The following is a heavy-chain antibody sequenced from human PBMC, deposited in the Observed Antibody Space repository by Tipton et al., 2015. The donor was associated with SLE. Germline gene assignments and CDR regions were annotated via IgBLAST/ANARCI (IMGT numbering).Heavy chain of an antibody. CDR2: IYYSGST. CDR1: GGSISSYY. D-gene: IGHD2-15*01. V-gene: IGHV4-59*08. CDR3: ARLGVVAATRYYYYYGMDV. J-gene: IGHJ6*02. Sequence: LRISCTVSGGSISSYYWSWIRQPPGKGLEWIGYIYYSGSTNYNPSLKSRVTISVDTSKNQFSLKLSSVTAADTAVYYCARLGVVAATRYYYYYGMDVWGQGTTVTVSS.